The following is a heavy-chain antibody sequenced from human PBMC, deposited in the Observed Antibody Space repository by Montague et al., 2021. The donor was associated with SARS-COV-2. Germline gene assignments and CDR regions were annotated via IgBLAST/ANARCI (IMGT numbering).Heavy chain of an antibody. CDR3: ARSYYDILTGYYMAFDY. Sequence: PALVKPTQTLTLTCTFSGFSLSTSGMCVSWIRQPPGKALEWLALIDWDDDKYYSTSLKTRLTISKDISKNQVVLTMTNMDPVDTATYYCARSYYDILTGYYMAFDYWGQGTLVTVSS. V-gene: IGHV2-70*01. D-gene: IGHD3-9*01. CDR1: GFSLSTSGMC. J-gene: IGHJ4*02. CDR2: IDWDDDK.